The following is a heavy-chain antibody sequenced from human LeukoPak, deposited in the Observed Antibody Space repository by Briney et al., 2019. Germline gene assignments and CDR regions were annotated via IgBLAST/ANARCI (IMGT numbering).Heavy chain of an antibody. D-gene: IGHD6-6*01. CDR1: GFTFSSYA. CDR2: ISGSGGST. Sequence: GGSLRLSCAASGFTFSSYAMSWVRQAPVKGLEWVSAISGSGGSTYYADSVKGRFTISRDNSKNTLYLQMNSLRAEDTAVYYCAKDPIIAARPYYFDYWGQGTLVTVSS. J-gene: IGHJ4*02. CDR3: AKDPIIAARPYYFDY. V-gene: IGHV3-23*01.